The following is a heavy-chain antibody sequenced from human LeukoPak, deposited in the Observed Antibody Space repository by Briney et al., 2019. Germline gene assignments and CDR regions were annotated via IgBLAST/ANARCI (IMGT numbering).Heavy chain of an antibody. Sequence: ASVKVSCKASGYTFTSYDINWVRQATGQGLEWMGWMNPNSGNTGYAQKFQGRVTITRNTSISTAYMELSSLRSEDTAVYYCARWAGGGVVVLAAYQALDYWGQGTLVTVSS. V-gene: IGHV1-8*03. CDR1: GYTFTSYD. CDR2: MNPNSGNT. CDR3: ARWAGGGVVVLAAYQALDY. J-gene: IGHJ4*02. D-gene: IGHD2-2*01.